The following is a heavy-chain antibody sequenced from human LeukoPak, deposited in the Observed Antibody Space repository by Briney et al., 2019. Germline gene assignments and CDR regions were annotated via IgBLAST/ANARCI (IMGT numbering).Heavy chain of an antibody. CDR1: GGTFSSYA. V-gene: IGHV1-69*06. D-gene: IGHD2-15*01. CDR2: IIPIFGTA. J-gene: IGHJ4*02. CDR3: ATGYCSGGSCPWPY. Sequence: GSSVKVSCKASGGTFSSYAISWVRQAPGQGLEWMGGIIPIFGTANYAQKFQGRVTITADKPTSTAYMELSSLRSEDTAVYYCATGYCSGGSCPWPYWGQGTLVTVSS.